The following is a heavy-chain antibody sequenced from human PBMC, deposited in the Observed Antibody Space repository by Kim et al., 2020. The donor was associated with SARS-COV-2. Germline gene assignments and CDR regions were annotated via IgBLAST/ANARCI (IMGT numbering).Heavy chain of an antibody. J-gene: IGHJ4*02. CDR1: GFTFSSYA. Sequence: GGSLRLSCVASGFTFSSYAMHWVRQAPGKGLEWVAVISYDGSNKYYADSVKGRFTISRDNSKNTLYLQMNSLRAEDTSVYYCARSDHIYDYGTPLDYWGQGTLVTVSS. D-gene: IGHD4-17*01. V-gene: IGHV3-30-3*01. CDR2: ISYDGSNK. CDR3: ARSDHIYDYGTPLDY.